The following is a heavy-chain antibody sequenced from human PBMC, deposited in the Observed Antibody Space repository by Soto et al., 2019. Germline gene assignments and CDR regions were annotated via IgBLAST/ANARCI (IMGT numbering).Heavy chain of an antibody. Sequence: EVQLLESGGGLVQPGGSLRLSCAASGFTFSSYAMNWVRQAPGKGLEWVSVISGSGGSTYYADSVKGRFTISRDNSKNPLNLQMHSLRGEDTAVYYCASRSSGWYLDYWGQGTLVTVSS. CDR3: ASRSSGWYLDY. CDR1: GFTFSSYA. J-gene: IGHJ4*02. CDR2: ISGSGGST. D-gene: IGHD6-19*01. V-gene: IGHV3-23*01.